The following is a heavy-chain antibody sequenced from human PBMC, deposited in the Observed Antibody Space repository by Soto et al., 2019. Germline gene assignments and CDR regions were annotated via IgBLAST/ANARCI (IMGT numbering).Heavy chain of an antibody. Sequence: XSVKVSCKASGYTFTCYYMHWVRQAPGQGLEWMGWINPNSGGTNYAQKFQGRVTMTRDTSISTAYMELSSLRSDDTAVYYCARKTGIGDRFDHWGQGTLVTVSS. CDR3: ARKTGIGDRFDH. CDR1: GYTFTCYY. V-gene: IGHV1-2*02. D-gene: IGHD7-27*01. CDR2: INPNSGGT. J-gene: IGHJ5*02.